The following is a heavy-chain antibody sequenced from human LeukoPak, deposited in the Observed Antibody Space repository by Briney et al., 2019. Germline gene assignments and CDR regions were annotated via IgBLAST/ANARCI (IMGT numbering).Heavy chain of an antibody. V-gene: IGHV3-9*01. J-gene: IGHJ3*02. CDR2: ISWNSGSI. CDR3: AKDSTTREPHDAFDI. D-gene: IGHD1-26*01. Sequence: GGSVRLSCAASGFTFDDYAMHWVRQAPGKGLEWVSGISWNSGSIGYADSVKGRFTISRDNAKNSLYLQMNSLRAEDTALYYCAKDSTTREPHDAFDIWGQGTMVTVSS. CDR1: GFTFDDYA.